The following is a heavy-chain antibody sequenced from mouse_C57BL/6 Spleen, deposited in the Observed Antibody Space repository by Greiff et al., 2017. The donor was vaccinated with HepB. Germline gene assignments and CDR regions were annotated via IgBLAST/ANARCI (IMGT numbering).Heavy chain of an antibody. V-gene: IGHV3-6*01. CDR2: ISYDGSN. CDR1: GYSITSGYY. J-gene: IGHJ3*01. CDR3: ARGELPWFAY. Sequence: EVQLQQSGPGLVKPSQSLSLTCSVTGYSITSGYYWNWIRQFPGNKLEWMGYISYDGSNNYNPSLKNRISITRDTSKNQFFLKLNSVTTEDTATYYCARGELPWFAYWGQGTLVTVSA.